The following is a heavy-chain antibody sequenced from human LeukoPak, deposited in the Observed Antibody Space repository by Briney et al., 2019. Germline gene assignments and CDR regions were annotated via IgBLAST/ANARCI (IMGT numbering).Heavy chain of an antibody. D-gene: IGHD1-26*01. CDR2: IYHSGST. V-gene: IGHV4-30-2*01. Sequence: SSQTLSLTCAVSGGSISSGGYSWSWIRQPPGKGLEWIGYIYHSGSTYYNPSLKSRVTISVDRSKNQFSLKLSSVTAADTAVYYCARATMVAGYYYFDYWGQGTLVTVSS. CDR1: GGSISSGGYS. J-gene: IGHJ4*02. CDR3: ARATMVAGYYYFDY.